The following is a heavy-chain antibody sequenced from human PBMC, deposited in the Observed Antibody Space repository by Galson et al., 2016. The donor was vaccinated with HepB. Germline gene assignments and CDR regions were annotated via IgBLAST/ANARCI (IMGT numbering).Heavy chain of an antibody. Sequence: SETLSLTCTVSGGSVSSDSYYWSWIRQPPGKGLECIGYIYYSGNTNYIPSLKSRVTISVDTSKNQFSLRLTSVTAADTAVYYCVRYFESHDAFDIWGPGTEVTVSS. V-gene: IGHV4-61*01. CDR2: IYYSGNT. J-gene: IGHJ3*02. CDR3: VRYFESHDAFDI. D-gene: IGHD3-9*01. CDR1: GGSVSSDSYY.